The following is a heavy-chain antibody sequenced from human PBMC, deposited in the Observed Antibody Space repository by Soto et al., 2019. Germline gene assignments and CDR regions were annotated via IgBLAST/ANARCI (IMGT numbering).Heavy chain of an antibody. V-gene: IGHV3-23*01. CDR2: ISGSGGST. CDR3: AKKNVGVASGWYAGIS. J-gene: IGHJ5*02. Sequence: EVQLLESGGGLVQPGGSLRLSCAASGFTFSSYAMSWVRQAPGKWLEWVSAISGSGGSTYYADSVKGRFTISRDNSKNTLYLQMNSLRAEDTAVYYCAKKNVGVASGWYAGISWGQGTLVTVSS. D-gene: IGHD6-19*01. CDR1: GFTFSSYA.